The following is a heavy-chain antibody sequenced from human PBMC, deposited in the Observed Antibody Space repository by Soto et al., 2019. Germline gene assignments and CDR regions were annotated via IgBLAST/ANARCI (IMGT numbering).Heavy chain of an antibody. CDR2: IIPIFGTA. V-gene: IGHV1-69*13. CDR1: GGTFSSYA. D-gene: IGHD5-12*01. CDR3: ARDRARWLQLAQFDY. J-gene: IGHJ4*02. Sequence: ASVKVSCKASGGTFSSYAISWVRQAPGQGLEWMGGIIPIFGTANYAQKFQGRVTITADESTSTAYMELSSLRSEDTAVYYCARDRARWLQLAQFDYWGQGTLVTVSS.